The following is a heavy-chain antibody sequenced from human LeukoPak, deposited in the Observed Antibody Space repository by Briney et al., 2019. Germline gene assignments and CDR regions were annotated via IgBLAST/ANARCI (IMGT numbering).Heavy chain of an antibody. CDR1: GFTFGDYA. J-gene: IGHJ4*02. Sequence: PGGSLRLSCTASGFTFGDYAMSWVRQAPGKGLEWVGFIRSKAYGGTTEYAASVKGRSTISRDGSKSIAYLQMNSLKTEDTAVYYCTSCSSISCYTFDFDYWGQGTLVTVSS. D-gene: IGHD2-2*02. CDR2: IRSKAYGGTT. CDR3: TSCSSISCYTFDFDY. V-gene: IGHV3-49*04.